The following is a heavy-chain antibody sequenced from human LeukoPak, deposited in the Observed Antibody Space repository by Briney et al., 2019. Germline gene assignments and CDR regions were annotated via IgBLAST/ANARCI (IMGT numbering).Heavy chain of an antibody. D-gene: IGHD6-19*01. V-gene: IGHV3-30*18. CDR1: GFTFSSYG. Sequence: GGSLRFSCAASGFTFSSYGMHWVRQAPGKGLERVAVISYDGSNEYYADSVKGRFTISRDNSKNTLYLQMNSLRAEDTAVYYCAKDIGRGWYLLYFDYWGQGTLVTVSS. CDR2: ISYDGSNE. CDR3: AKDIGRGWYLLYFDY. J-gene: IGHJ4*02.